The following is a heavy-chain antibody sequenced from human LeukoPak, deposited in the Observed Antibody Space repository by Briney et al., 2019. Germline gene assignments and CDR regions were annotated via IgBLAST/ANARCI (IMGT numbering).Heavy chain of an antibody. J-gene: IGHJ3*02. CDR2: IRYDGSNK. CDR1: GFTFSSYG. CDR3: AKKTGITGYAFGI. D-gene: IGHD1/OR15-1a*01. V-gene: IGHV3-30*02. Sequence: AGGSLRLSCAASGFTFSSYGMRWVRQAPGKGLEWVAFIRYDGSNKYYADSVKGRFTISRDNSKNTLYLQMNSLRAEDTAVYHCAKKTGITGYAFGIWGQGTMVTVSS.